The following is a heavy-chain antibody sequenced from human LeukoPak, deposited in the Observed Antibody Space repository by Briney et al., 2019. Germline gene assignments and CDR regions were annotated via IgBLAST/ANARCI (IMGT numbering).Heavy chain of an antibody. CDR2: IYRGGST. D-gene: IGHD3-22*01. V-gene: IGHV3-53*01. J-gene: IGHJ4*02. Sequence: GGSLRLSCAASGFTFSGNYMSWVRQAPGKGLEWVSVIYRGGSTFYADSVKGRFTISRDNSKKRLYLQMNSLRAEDTAVYYCAREGPTSSGYYDYWGQGTLVTVSS. CDR3: AREGPTSSGYYDY. CDR1: GFTFSGNY.